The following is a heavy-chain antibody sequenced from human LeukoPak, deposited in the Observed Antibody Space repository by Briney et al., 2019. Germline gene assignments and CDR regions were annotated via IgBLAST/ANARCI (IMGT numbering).Heavy chain of an antibody. D-gene: IGHD3-22*01. CDR2: INPNSGGT. Sequence: GASVKVSCKASGYTFTCYYMHWVRQAPGQGLEWMGWINPNSGGTNYAQKFQGRVTMTRDTSISTAYMELSRLRSDDTAVYYCARIQSPGYYYDSSGYSFDYWGQGTLVTVSS. J-gene: IGHJ4*02. V-gene: IGHV1-2*02. CDR1: GYTFTCYY. CDR3: ARIQSPGYYYDSSGYSFDY.